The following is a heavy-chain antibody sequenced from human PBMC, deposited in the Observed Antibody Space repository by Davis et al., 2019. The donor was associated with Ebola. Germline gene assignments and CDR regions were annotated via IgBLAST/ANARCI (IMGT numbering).Heavy chain of an antibody. CDR3: ASLGTHCSGGSCYDYYYYAMDV. Sequence: SVKVSCKASGYTFNSYYMSWVRQAPGQGLEWMGGIIPIFGTANYAQKFQGRVTITADESTSTAYMELSSLISEDTAVYYCASLGTHCSGGSCYDYYYYAMDVWGQGTTVTVSS. D-gene: IGHD2-15*01. V-gene: IGHV1-69*13. J-gene: IGHJ6*02. CDR2: IIPIFGTA. CDR1: GYTFNSYY.